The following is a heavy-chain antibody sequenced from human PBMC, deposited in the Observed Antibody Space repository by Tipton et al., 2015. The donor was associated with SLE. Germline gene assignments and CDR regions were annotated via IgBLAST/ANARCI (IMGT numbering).Heavy chain of an antibody. J-gene: IGHJ6*03. CDR1: GYSISSGHF. CDR3: ARASGDSGTYYYYYHMDV. V-gene: IGHV4-38-2*02. Sequence: LRFSCTVSGYSISSGHFWGWIRQPPGKGLEWMGTIFHSGSTYYSPSLKSRLTMSGDTSRSQFSLRLSSVTAADSAVYYCARASGDSGTYYYYYHMDVWGKGTTVTVSS. CDR2: IFHSGST. D-gene: IGHD6-25*01.